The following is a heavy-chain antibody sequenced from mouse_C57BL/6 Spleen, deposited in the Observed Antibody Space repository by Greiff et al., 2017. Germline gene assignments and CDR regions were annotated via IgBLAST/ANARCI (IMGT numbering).Heavy chain of an antibody. D-gene: IGHD1-1*01. Sequence: QVQLQQPGAELVKPGASVKLSCKASGYTFTSYWMHWVKQRPGQGLEWIGMIHPNSGSTNYNEKFKSKATLTVDKSSSTAYMQLSSLTSEDSAVYYCARNYYGSSQKNYAMDYWGQGTSVTVSS. V-gene: IGHV1-64*01. J-gene: IGHJ4*01. CDR1: GYTFTSYW. CDR2: IHPNSGST. CDR3: ARNYYGSSQKNYAMDY.